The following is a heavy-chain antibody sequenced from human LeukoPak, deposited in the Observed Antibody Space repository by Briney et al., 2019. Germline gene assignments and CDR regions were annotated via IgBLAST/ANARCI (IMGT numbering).Heavy chain of an antibody. D-gene: IGHD3-22*01. CDR2: VSSSGNYI. CDR3: ARGSDSSLDY. CDR1: GFILSTYS. V-gene: IGHV3-21*01. J-gene: IGHJ4*02. Sequence: PGGSLRLSCAASGFILSTYSMNWVRQAPGKGLEWVSSVSSSGNYIYYADSVNGRFTISRDNSKNTLYLQMNSLRAEDTAVYYCARGSDSSLDYWGQGTLVTVSS.